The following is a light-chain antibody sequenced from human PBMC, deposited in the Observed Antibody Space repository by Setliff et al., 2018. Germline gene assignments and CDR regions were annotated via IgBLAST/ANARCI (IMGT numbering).Light chain of an antibody. CDR2: DVS. Sequence: QSALTQPASVSGSPGQSITIPCSGTSSDVGAYDLVSWYKQHPGKAPKLIISDVSNRPSGVSNRFSGSKSGNTASLTISGLQAEDEADYYCSAYTSSSTYVVGTGTKV. CDR1: SSDVGAYDL. V-gene: IGLV2-14*03. CDR3: SAYTSSSTYV. J-gene: IGLJ1*01.